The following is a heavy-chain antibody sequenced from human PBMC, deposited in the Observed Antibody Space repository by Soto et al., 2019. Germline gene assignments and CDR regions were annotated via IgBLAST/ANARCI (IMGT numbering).Heavy chain of an antibody. CDR1: GGSISSYY. V-gene: IGHV4-59*01. Sequence: PSETLSLSCTVSGGSISSYYWSWIRQPPGKGLEWIGYIYYSGSTNYNPSLKSRVTISVDTSKNQFSLKLSSVTAADTAVYYCARDRRQQWLSFDYWGQGTLVTVSS. D-gene: IGHD6-19*01. CDR2: IYYSGST. CDR3: ARDRRQQWLSFDY. J-gene: IGHJ4*02.